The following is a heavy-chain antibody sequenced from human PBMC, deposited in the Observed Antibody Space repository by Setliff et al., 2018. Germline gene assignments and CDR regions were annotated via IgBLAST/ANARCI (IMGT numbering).Heavy chain of an antibody. D-gene: IGHD6-13*01. CDR1: GGSINSRSYY. CDR2: ISYGGNT. CDR3: ARRADYSRSWSYYFDC. J-gene: IGHJ4*02. V-gene: IGHV4-39*01. Sequence: SETLSLTCNVSGGSINSRSYYWGWIRQPPGKGLEWIAMISYGGNTYYNPSLKRRITISVDTSNDQFSLNLNSVTAADTAVYFCARRADYSRSWSYYFDCWGQGTLVTVSS.